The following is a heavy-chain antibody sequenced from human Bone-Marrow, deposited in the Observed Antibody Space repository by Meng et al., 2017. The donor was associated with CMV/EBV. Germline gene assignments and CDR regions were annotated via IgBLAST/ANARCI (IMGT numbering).Heavy chain of an antibody. CDR2: ISYDGSNK. Sequence: GGSLRLSCAASGFTFSDYYMSWVRQAPGKGLEWVAVISYDGSNKYYADSVKGRFTISRDNSKNTLYLQMNSLRAEDTAVYYCARKSSGYSYDHWGQGTLVTVSS. CDR1: GFTFSDYY. J-gene: IGHJ4*02. D-gene: IGHD5-18*01. V-gene: IGHV3-30*03. CDR3: ARKSSGYSYDH.